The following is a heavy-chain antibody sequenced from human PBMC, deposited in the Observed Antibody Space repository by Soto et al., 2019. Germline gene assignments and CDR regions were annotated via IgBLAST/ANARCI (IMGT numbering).Heavy chain of an antibody. CDR3: AEDYRIAAAGPYYYYGMDV. J-gene: IGHJ6*02. D-gene: IGHD6-13*01. Sequence: GGSLRLSCAASGFTFSSYGMHWVRQAPGKGLEWVAVISYDGSNKYYADSVKGRFTISRDNSKNTLYLQMNSLRAEDTAVYYCAEDYRIAAAGPYYYYGMDVRGQGTTVTVSS. CDR1: GFTFSSYG. V-gene: IGHV3-30*18. CDR2: ISYDGSNK.